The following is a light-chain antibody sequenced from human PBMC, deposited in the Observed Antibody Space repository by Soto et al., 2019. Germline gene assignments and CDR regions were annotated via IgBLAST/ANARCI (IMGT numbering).Light chain of an antibody. V-gene: IGKV3-11*01. CDR1: QSVSTY. Sequence: EIVLTQSPATLSLSPGERATLSCRASQSVSTYLAWYQQKPGQAPRLLIYDASNRTTGNPARFSGSGSGTNFTLTISSLDPEDFALYYCQQRSNWSPLTFGGGTKVEIK. CDR2: DAS. J-gene: IGKJ4*02. CDR3: QQRSNWSPLT.